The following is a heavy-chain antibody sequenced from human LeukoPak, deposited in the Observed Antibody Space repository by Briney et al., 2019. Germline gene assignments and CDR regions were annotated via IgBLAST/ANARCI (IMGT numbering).Heavy chain of an antibody. J-gene: IGHJ4*02. CDR2: IRYDGSNK. CDR1: GFTFSSYW. D-gene: IGHD1-26*01. V-gene: IGHV3-30*02. CDR3: AKVLSNPRGGSYYDYFDY. Sequence: GGSLRLSCAASGFTFSSYWMSWVRQAPGKGLEWVAFIRYDGSNKYYADSVKGRFTISRDNSKNTLYLQMNSLRAEDTAVYYCAKVLSNPRGGSYYDYFDYWGQGTLVTVSS.